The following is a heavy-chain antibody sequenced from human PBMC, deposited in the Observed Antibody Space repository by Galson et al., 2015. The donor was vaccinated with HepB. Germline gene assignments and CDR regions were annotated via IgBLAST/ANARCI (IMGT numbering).Heavy chain of an antibody. J-gene: IGHJ6*02. Sequence: SLRLSCAASGFTFSSYSMNWVRQAPGKGLEWVSSISSSSSYIYYADSVKGRFTISRDNAKNSLYLQMNSLRAEDTAVYYCARNYKGYCSSTSCLFMDVWGQGTTVTVSS. V-gene: IGHV3-21*01. CDR1: GFTFSSYS. CDR3: ARNYKGYCSSTSCLFMDV. D-gene: IGHD2-2*01. CDR2: ISSSSSYI.